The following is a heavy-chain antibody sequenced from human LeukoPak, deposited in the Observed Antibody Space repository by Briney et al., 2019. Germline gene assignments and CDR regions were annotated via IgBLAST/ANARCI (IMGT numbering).Heavy chain of an antibody. Sequence: PSETLSLTCAVYGGSFSGYYWSWIRQPPGKGLEWIGEINHSGSTNYNPSLKSRVTISVDTSKNQFSLKLSSVTAADTAVYYCARGRPVLLWFGELSNWFDPWGQGTLVTVSS. D-gene: IGHD3-10*01. V-gene: IGHV4-34*01. CDR2: INHSGST. J-gene: IGHJ5*02. CDR3: ARGRPVLLWFGELSNWFDP. CDR1: GGSFSGYY.